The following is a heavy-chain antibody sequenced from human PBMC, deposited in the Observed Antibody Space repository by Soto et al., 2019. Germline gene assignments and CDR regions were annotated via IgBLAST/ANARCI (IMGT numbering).Heavy chain of an antibody. Sequence: SETLSLTCTVSGGSVSSGTYYWSWIRQSPGKGLEWIGYIYYGGNTNYNPSLKSRVTISEDMTKNQFSLKLSSVTAADTAVYYCARDPETEMATILSVYYFDYWGQGTLVTVSS. CDR1: GGSVSSGTYY. J-gene: IGHJ4*02. D-gene: IGHD5-12*01. V-gene: IGHV4-61*01. CDR2: IYYGGNT. CDR3: ARDPETEMATILSVYYFDY.